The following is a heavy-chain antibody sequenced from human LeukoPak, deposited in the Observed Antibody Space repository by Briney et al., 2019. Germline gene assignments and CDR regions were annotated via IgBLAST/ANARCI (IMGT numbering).Heavy chain of an antibody. Sequence: PGRSLRLSCAASGFTFSSYGMHWVRQAPGKGLEWVAVISYDGSIQYYADSVKGRFTISRDNSKTTLYLQMNSLRAEDTAVYYCAEQTGSAYFDYWGQGTLVTVSS. J-gene: IGHJ4*02. CDR3: AEQTGSAYFDY. CDR2: ISYDGSIQ. CDR1: GFTFSSYG. V-gene: IGHV3-30*03. D-gene: IGHD3-22*01.